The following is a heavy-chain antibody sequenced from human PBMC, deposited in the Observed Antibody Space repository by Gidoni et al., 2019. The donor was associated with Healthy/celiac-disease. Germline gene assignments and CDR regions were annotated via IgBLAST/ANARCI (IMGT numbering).Heavy chain of an antibody. D-gene: IGHD6-13*01. V-gene: IGHV5-51*01. CDR3: ARPLKQQYGAFDI. Sequence: EVQLVQSGSEVKTPGESLTISCKGSGYSFTSYWIGWVRQMPGKGLEWMGIIYPGDSDTRYSPSFQGQVTISADKSISTAYLQWSSLKASDTAMYYCARPLKQQYGAFDIWGQGTMVTVSS. CDR1: GYSFTSYW. J-gene: IGHJ3*02. CDR2: IYPGDSDT.